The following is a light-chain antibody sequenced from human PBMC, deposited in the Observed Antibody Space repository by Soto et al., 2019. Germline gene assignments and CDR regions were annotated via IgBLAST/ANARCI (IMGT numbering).Light chain of an antibody. J-gene: IGKJ1*01. CDR2: DAS. Sequence: DIQKSLSASTQSTSVGDGVAFTCWASQRISTWLALYQQKPGRAAKVLIVDASSLETGVPTMSSGSGSRAKCTLTSGILQPTNFATCCDQQYNSNLTFGLGTKVNI. V-gene: IGKV1-5*01. CDR1: QRISTW. CDR3: QQYNSNLT.